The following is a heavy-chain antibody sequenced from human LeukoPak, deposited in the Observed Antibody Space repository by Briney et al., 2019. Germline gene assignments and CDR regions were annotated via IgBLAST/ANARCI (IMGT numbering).Heavy chain of an antibody. J-gene: IGHJ5*02. Sequence: GESLKISCKGSGYSFTSYWIGWVRQMPGKGLEWMGITYPGDSDTRYSPSFQGQVTISADKSISTAYLQWSSLKASDTAMYYCARQGDGYNSPAPNWFDPWGQGTLVTVSS. CDR1: GYSFTSYW. D-gene: IGHD5-24*01. CDR3: ARQGDGYNSPAPNWFDP. V-gene: IGHV5-51*01. CDR2: TYPGDSDT.